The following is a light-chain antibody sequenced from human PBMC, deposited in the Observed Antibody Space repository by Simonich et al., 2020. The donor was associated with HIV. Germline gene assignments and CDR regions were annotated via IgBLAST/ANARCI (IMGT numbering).Light chain of an antibody. CDR1: QNIVSW. CDR3: QQYNSYSPT. CDR2: KAS. Sequence: DIQMTQSPSTLSASVGDRLTITCRASQNIVSWLAWYQQKPGKAPKHLIYKASTLQSGVPSTFSGSGSGTEFTLTISSLQPDDFATYYCQQYNSYSPTFGQGTKVEIK. V-gene: IGKV1-5*03. J-gene: IGKJ1*01.